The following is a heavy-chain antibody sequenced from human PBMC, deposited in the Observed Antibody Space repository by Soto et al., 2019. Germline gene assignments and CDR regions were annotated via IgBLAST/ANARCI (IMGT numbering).Heavy chain of an antibody. D-gene: IGHD3-3*01. J-gene: IGHJ6*02. V-gene: IGHV1-69*12. Sequence: QVQLVQSGAEVKKPGSSVKVSCKASGGTFSSYGISWVRQAPGQGLEWMGGIIPIFATASYAQKVQGRVTISADESTSTAYMELSSLRSEDKAGYYCARGTIFGVCFSKDYYHYYGMDVWGQGTTVTVSS. CDR3: ARGTIFGVCFSKDYYHYYGMDV. CDR2: IIPIFATA. CDR1: GGTFSSYG.